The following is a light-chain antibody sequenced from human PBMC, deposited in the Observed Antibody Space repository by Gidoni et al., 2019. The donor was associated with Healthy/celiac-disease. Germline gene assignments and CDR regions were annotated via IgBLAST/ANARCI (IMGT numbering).Light chain of an antibody. CDR3: QQYNSYFST. V-gene: IGKV1-5*03. J-gene: IGKJ2*01. Sequence: DIQMTQSPSTLSASVGYRVTITCRASQSISIWLAWYQQKPGKAPNLMIYKASSLESGVPSRFSGSGSGTECTLTISSMQQDDFAIYYCQQYNSYFSTFGQGTKLEIK. CDR1: QSISIW. CDR2: KAS.